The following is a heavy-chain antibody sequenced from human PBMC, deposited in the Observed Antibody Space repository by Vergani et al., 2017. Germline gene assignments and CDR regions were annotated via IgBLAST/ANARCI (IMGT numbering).Heavy chain of an antibody. D-gene: IGHD3-16*01. CDR3: ARGNPYVDFDI. V-gene: IGHV4-61*02. CDR1: GYSISSGYS. Sequence: QVQLQQSGPGLVKPSETLSLTCSVSGYSISSGYSWSWLRQPAGQRLEWIGRIHTNGVIHYNPSLNSRATISVDTSRNQISLKLTSVTATDTAIYFCARGNPYVDFDIWGQGTMITGSS. CDR2: IHTNGVI. J-gene: IGHJ3*02.